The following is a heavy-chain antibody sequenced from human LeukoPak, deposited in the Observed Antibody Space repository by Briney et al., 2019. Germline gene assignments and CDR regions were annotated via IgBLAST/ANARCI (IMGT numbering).Heavy chain of an antibody. CDR1: GGSISSYY. CDR2: IYTSGST. J-gene: IGHJ3*02. V-gene: IGHV4-4*07. Sequence: SGTLALTCTVSGGSISSYYWSWIRQPAGKGLQWIGRIYTSGSTNYNPSLKSRVTLSVDTSKNQFSLKLSSVTAADTAVYYLAWFGSPTGYSSGWYTMEDAFDIWGQGTMVTVSS. D-gene: IGHD6-19*01. CDR3: AWFGSPTGYSSGWYTMEDAFDI.